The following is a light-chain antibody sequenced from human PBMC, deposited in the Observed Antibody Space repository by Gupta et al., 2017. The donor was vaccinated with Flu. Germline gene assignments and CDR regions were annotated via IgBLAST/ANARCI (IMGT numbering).Light chain of an antibody. Sequence: DIQMTQSPSTLAASIGDRVPITCRASQSVSSWLAWYQQKPGKAPNLLINKASSLESGVSSRFSGSGSGPEFTLTISSLQPDDFATYYCQQYINYPWTFGQGTKVEIK. J-gene: IGKJ1*01. CDR2: KAS. V-gene: IGKV1-5*03. CDR3: QQYINYPWT. CDR1: QSVSSW.